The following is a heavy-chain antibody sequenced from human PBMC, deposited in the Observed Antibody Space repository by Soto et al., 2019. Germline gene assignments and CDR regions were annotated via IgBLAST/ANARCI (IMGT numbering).Heavy chain of an antibody. CDR1: GYTFTSYD. CDR2: MNPNSGNT. Sequence: QVQLVQSGAEVKKPGASVKVSCKASGYTFTSYDINWVRQATGQGLEWMGWMNPNSGNTGYAQKFQGRVTMTRNTSVSTDYIELRRLRSEDTAVYYCARPRYGDNVDCWGQGTLVTVSS. D-gene: IGHD4-17*01. CDR3: ARPRYGDNVDC. J-gene: IGHJ4*02. V-gene: IGHV1-8*01.